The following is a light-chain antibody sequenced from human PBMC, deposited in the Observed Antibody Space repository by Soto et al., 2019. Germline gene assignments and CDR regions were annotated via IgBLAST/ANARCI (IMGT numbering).Light chain of an antibody. Sequence: DIVMTQSPDSLAVSLGERATINCKSSQSVFYSSNNKNYLAWYQQKPGQPPNLLIYWASTRESGVPDRFSGGGSGTDFTLTISSLQAEDVAVYYCQQYYRPWTFGQGTKVEIK. CDR3: QQYYRPWT. CDR1: QSVFYSSNNKNY. CDR2: WAS. J-gene: IGKJ1*01. V-gene: IGKV4-1*01.